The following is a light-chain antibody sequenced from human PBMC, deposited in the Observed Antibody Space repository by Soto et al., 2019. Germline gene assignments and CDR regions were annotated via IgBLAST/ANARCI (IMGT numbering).Light chain of an antibody. J-gene: IGKJ1*01. CDR3: QQYNSYPWT. V-gene: IGKV1-5*03. CDR1: QSIRSW. CDR2: QAS. Sequence: DIQMTQSPSTLSASVGDRVTITCRASQSIRSWLAWYQQKPGKAPNLLIYQASNLKSGVPSRFCGSGSGTEYTLTISSLQPDDFATYYCQQYNSYPWTFGQGTKVEIK.